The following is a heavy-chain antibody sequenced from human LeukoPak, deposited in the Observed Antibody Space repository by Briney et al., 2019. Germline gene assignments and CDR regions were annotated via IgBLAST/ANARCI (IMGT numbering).Heavy chain of an antibody. V-gene: IGHV1-2*02. D-gene: IGHD6-13*01. Sequence: GASVKVSCKASGYRFTDYYMHWVRQAPGQGFEWMAWIDPDSGGTKNAQKFQGRATMTRDTSINTAYMELSRLESDDTAVFYCTRGSRIGAPGNEVSDYWGQGTLVTVSS. CDR1: GYRFTDYY. J-gene: IGHJ4*02. CDR3: TRGSRIGAPGNEVSDY. CDR2: IDPDSGGT.